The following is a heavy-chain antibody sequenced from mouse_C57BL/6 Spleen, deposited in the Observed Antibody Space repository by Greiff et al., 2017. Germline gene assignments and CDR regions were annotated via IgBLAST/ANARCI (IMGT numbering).Heavy chain of an antibody. V-gene: IGHV1-4*01. Sequence: QVQLQQSGAELARPGASVKMSCKASGYTFTSYTMHWVKQRPGQGLEWIGYINPSSGYTKYNQKFKDKATLTADKSSSTAYMQLSSLTSEDSAVYYCARGSSYVNAMDYWGQGTSVTVSS. CDR1: GYTFTSYT. D-gene: IGHD1-1*01. CDR3: ARGSSYVNAMDY. CDR2: INPSSGYT. J-gene: IGHJ4*01.